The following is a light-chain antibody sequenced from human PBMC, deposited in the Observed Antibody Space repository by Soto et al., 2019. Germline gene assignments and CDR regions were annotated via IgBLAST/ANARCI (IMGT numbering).Light chain of an antibody. CDR3: QQSYSTPLVT. CDR1: QSISSY. Sequence: DIQMTQSPSSLSASVGDRVTITCRASQSISSYLNWYQQKPGKAPKLLIYAASSLQSGVPSRFSGSGSGTDFTLTISSLQPEDFATYYCQQSYSTPLVTFGGGNKVEIK. V-gene: IGKV1-39*01. J-gene: IGKJ4*01. CDR2: AAS.